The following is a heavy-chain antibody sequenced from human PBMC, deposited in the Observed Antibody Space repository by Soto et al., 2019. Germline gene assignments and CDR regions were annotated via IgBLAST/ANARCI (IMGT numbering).Heavy chain of an antibody. CDR1: GGSISSYY. CDR3: ARGYCSSTTCYIWDNWFDP. V-gene: IGHV4-59*01. Sequence: QVQLQESGPGLVKPSETLSLTCTVSGGSISSYYWSWIRQPPGKGLEWIGYIYYSGRTNYNPSLKSRVTISVDTCKNQFSLKLSSVTAADTAVYYCARGYCSSTTCYIWDNWFDPWGQGTLVTVSS. J-gene: IGHJ5*02. CDR2: IYYSGRT. D-gene: IGHD2-2*02.